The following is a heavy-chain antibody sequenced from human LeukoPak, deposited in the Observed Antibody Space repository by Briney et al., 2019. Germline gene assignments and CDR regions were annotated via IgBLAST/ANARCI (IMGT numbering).Heavy chain of an antibody. D-gene: IGHD6-19*01. CDR1: GGTFSSYA. CDR2: IIPIFGTA. J-gene: IGHJ2*01. Sequence: SVKVSCKASGGTFSSYAISWVRQAPGQGLEWMGGIIPIFGTANYAQKFQGRVTITADKSTSTACMELSSLRSEDTAVYYCASRAVAGTRLYWYFDLWGRGTLVTVSS. V-gene: IGHV1-69*06. CDR3: ASRAVAGTRLYWYFDL.